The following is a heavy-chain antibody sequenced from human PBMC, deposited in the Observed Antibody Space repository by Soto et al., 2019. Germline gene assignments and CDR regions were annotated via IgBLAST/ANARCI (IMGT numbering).Heavy chain of an antibody. CDR1: GFTFTRYS. Sequence: EVQLVESGGGLVKPGGSLRLSCAASGFTFTRYSMNWVRQAPGKGLEWVSSISSTTNYIYYGDSVKGRFSISRDNAKNSMYLQMDSLRGEDTAVYYCVRGGSNYPSWGQGTLVTVSS. D-gene: IGHD4-4*01. CDR3: VRGGSNYPS. CDR2: ISSTTNYI. V-gene: IGHV3-21*01. J-gene: IGHJ5*02.